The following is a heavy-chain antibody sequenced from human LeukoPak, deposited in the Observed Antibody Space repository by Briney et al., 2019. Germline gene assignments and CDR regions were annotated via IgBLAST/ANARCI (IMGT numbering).Heavy chain of an antibody. CDR2: ISSNGGST. D-gene: IGHD6-6*01. Sequence: GGSLRLSCAASGFTFSSYAMHWVRQAPGKGLEYVSAISSNGGSTYYPNSVKGRFTISRDNSKNTLYLQMGSLRAEDMAVYYCARSAAHPYYFDYWGQGTLVTVSS. J-gene: IGHJ4*02. CDR1: GFTFSSYA. CDR3: ARSAAHPYYFDY. V-gene: IGHV3-64*01.